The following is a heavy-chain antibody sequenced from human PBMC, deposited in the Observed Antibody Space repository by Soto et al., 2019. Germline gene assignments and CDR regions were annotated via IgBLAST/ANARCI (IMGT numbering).Heavy chain of an antibody. V-gene: IGHV4-39*01. D-gene: IGHD6-19*01. CDR2: IDDGAKV. CDR3: ALTHPIEVAGPDF. J-gene: IGHJ4*02. CDR1: GGCLGGSPYH. Sequence: TSETVSLTCTVYGGCLGGSPYHWGSIRQPPGKGLEWIGSIDDGAKVYYNRSIRGRVTLFVDTSKNQFSLNLKSVTATDTAVYSCALTHPIEVAGPDFWGQGTLVTVSS.